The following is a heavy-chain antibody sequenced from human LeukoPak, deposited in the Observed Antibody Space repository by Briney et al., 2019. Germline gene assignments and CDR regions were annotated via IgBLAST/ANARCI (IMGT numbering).Heavy chain of an antibody. CDR3: ARDYYDSSGYYFTRWFDP. V-gene: IGHV1-2*02. CDR1: GYTFTCYY. J-gene: IGHJ5*02. CDR2: INPNSGGT. D-gene: IGHD3-22*01. Sequence: ASVKVSCKASGYTFTCYYMYWVRHAPGQGLVWMGWINPNSGGTNYAQKFQGRVTMTRDTSISTAYMELSRLRSDDTAVYYCARDYYDSSGYYFTRWFDPWGEGTLVTVSS.